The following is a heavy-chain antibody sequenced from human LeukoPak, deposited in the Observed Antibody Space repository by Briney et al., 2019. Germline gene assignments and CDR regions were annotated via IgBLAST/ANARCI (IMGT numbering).Heavy chain of an antibody. V-gene: IGHV3-30-3*01. D-gene: IGHD1-26*01. J-gene: IGHJ4*02. CDR1: GFTFSSYA. CDR3: ARRASSGSYVTPQFDY. CDR2: ISYDGSNK. Sequence: GGSLRLSCAASGFTFSSYAMHWVRQAPGKGLEWVSVISYDGSNKYYAVSVKGRFTISRDNSKNTLYLQMNSLRTEDTAVYYCARRASSGSYVTPQFDYWGQGTLVTVSS.